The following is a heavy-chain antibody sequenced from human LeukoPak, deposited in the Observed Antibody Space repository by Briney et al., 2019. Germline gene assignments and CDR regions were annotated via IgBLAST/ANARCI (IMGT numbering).Heavy chain of an antibody. Sequence: SQTLSLTCAISGDSVSSNSAAWNWIRQSPSRGLEWLGRTYYRSKWYNDYAVSVKSRITINPDTSKNQFSLQLNSVTPEDTAVYYCAREEVSSSSWYGGLDYYGMDVWGQGTTVTVSS. V-gene: IGHV6-1*01. CDR2: TYYRSKWYN. D-gene: IGHD6-13*01. CDR3: AREEVSSSSWYGGLDYYGMDV. CDR1: GDSVSSNSAA. J-gene: IGHJ6*02.